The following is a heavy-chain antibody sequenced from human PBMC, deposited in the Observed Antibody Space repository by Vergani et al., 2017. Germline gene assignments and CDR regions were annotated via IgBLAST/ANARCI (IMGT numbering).Heavy chain of an antibody. V-gene: IGHV3-21*01. CDR3: AREGCSGGSCYSTPAYYYGMDV. D-gene: IGHD2-15*01. J-gene: IGHJ6*02. Sequence: EVQLVESGGGLVKPGGSLRLSCAASGFTFSSYSMNWVRQAPGKGLEWVSSISSSSSYISYADSVKCRFTISRDNAKKSLYLQMNSLRAEDTAVYYFAREGCSGGSCYSTPAYYYGMDVWGQGTTVTVSS. CDR1: GFTFSSYS. CDR2: ISSSSSYI.